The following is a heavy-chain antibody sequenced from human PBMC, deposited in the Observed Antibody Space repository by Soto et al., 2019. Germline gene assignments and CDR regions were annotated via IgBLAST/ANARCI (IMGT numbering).Heavy chain of an antibody. CDR2: ISAYNGNT. CDR3: ARELGGSYYAPVDY. D-gene: IGHD1-26*01. V-gene: IGHV1-18*01. Sequence: QVQLVQSGAEVKKPGASVKVSCKASGYTFTSYGISWVRQAPGQGLEWMGWISAYNGNTKYAQKLKGRVTTTTDDSTSTAYMELKSLRSDDTAVYYCARELGGSYYAPVDYWGQGTLVTVSS. CDR1: GYTFTSYG. J-gene: IGHJ4*02.